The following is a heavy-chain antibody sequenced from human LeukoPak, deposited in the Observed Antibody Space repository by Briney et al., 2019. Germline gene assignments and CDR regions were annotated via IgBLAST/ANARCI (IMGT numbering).Heavy chain of an antibody. CDR1: GHTFTNYY. Sequence: SVKVSCKASGHTFTNYYTHWVRQAPGQGLEWMGIINPSGGITNYAQKFQGRVTMTRDMSTSTVYMELSSLRSEDTAVYYCARVSVGATMLAYFDYWGQGTLVTVSS. CDR3: ARVSVGATMLAYFDY. D-gene: IGHD1-26*01. V-gene: IGHV1-46*01. J-gene: IGHJ4*02. CDR2: INPSGGIT.